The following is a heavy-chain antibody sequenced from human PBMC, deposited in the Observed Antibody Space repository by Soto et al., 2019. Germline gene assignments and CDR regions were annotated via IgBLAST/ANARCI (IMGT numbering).Heavy chain of an antibody. Sequence: ASVKVSCKASGYTFTAYYIHWVRQAPGQGLEWMGWIDPSTGGPTYAQKFQGRVTMTTYTSINTAEMELKNLRSDDTAVYFCARQDVLAAGTWFDPCGQATLVTVSS. D-gene: IGHD2-8*02. J-gene: IGHJ5*02. CDR2: IDPSTGGP. CDR3: ARQDVLAAGTWFDP. CDR1: GYTFTAYY. V-gene: IGHV1-2*02.